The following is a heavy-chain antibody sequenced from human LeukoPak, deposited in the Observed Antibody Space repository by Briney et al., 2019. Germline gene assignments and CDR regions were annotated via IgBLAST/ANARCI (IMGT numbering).Heavy chain of an antibody. V-gene: IGHV3-74*01. D-gene: IGHD3-3*01. CDR3: TRTYDFWSGSQYYFDS. J-gene: IGHJ4*02. CDR2: INTDGSST. CDR1: GFTFSSYW. Sequence: PGGSLRLSCAASGFTFSSYWMHWVRQAPGKGLVWVSRINTDGSSTSYADSVKGRFTISRDNAKNTLYLQMNSLRAEDTAVYYCTRTYDFWSGSQYYFDSWGQGTLVTVSS.